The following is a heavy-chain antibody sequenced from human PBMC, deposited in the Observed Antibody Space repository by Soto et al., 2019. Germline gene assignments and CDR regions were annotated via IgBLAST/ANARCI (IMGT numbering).Heavy chain of an antibody. CDR3: AKDLAVDGSGY. V-gene: IGHV3-23*01. D-gene: IGHD2-15*01. J-gene: IGHJ4*02. Sequence: GGSLRLSCAASGFTFSSYAMSWVRQAPGKGLEWVSAISGSGGSTYYADSVKGRFTISRDNSKNTLYLQMNSLRAEDPAVYFCAKDLAVDGSGYWGQGTLVTVSS. CDR1: GFTFSSYA. CDR2: ISGSGGST.